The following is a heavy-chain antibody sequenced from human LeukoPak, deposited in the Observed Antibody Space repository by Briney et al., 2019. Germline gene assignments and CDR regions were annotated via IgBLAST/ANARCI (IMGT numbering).Heavy chain of an antibody. CDR1: GGSFSGYY. V-gene: IGHV4-34*01. J-gene: IGHJ4*02. CDR2: INHSGGT. D-gene: IGHD5-24*01. CDR3: ARGASKRDGYNEE. Sequence: SETLSLTCAVYGGSFSGYYWSWIRQPPGKGLEWIGEINHSGGTNYNPSLKSRVTISVDTSKNQFSLKLSSVTAADTAVYYCARGASKRDGYNEEWGQGTLVTVSS.